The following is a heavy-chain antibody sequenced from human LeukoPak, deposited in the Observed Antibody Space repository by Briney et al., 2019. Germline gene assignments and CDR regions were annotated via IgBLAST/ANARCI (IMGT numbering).Heavy chain of an antibody. D-gene: IGHD1-26*01. Sequence: GGAPRISFVASGFTLSNYEKNLGRPAPRKGAEGGLYIPSSGGIIYYADSVKGRFTISRDNAKNSLYLQMNNLRVEDTAVYYCARRLSIVGGNFFDYWGQGTLVTVSS. CDR1: GFTLSNYE. J-gene: IGHJ4*02. CDR2: IPSSGGII. V-gene: IGHV3-48*03. CDR3: ARRLSIVGGNFFDY.